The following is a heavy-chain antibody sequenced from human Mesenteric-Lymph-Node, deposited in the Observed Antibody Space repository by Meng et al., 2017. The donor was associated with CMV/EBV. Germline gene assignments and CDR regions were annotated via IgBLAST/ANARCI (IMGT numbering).Heavy chain of an antibody. V-gene: IGHV4-34*01. Sequence: GSLRLSCAVYGGSFSGYYWSWIRQPPGKGLEWIGEISHSGSTKYTPSLTSRVTISVDKTKNHFSLKLTSVTAADTGVYFCARSPGFWSLDSWGQGTLVTVSS. J-gene: IGHJ4*02. CDR1: GGSFSGYY. D-gene: IGHD2-8*02. CDR2: ISHSGST. CDR3: ARSPGFWSLDS.